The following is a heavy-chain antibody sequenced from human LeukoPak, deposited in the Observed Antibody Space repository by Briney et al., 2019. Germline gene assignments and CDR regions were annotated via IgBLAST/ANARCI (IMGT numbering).Heavy chain of an antibody. CDR2: ISGSGSST. CDR3: AKVTGYSSGCLDY. D-gene: IGHD6-19*01. CDR1: GFTFSRIA. Sequence: PGGSLRLSCAASGFTFSRIAMSWVRQAPGKGLEWVSVISGSGSSTYYADSVKGRFTISRDNSKNTLYLQMNSLRAEDTAVYYCAKVTGYSSGCLDYWGQGTLVTVSS. V-gene: IGHV3-23*01. J-gene: IGHJ4*02.